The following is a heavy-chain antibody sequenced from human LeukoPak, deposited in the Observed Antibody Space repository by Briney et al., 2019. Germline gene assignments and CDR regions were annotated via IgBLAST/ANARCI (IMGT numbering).Heavy chain of an antibody. J-gene: IGHJ6*02. D-gene: IGHD6-13*01. V-gene: IGHV1-2*02. CDR1: GYTLTGYY. Sequence: ASVKVSCKASGYTLTGYYMHWVRQAPGQGLEWMGCINPNSGGTNPAQKFQGRVTMTRDTSISTAYMELSRLRSDDTAVYYCARDSPYSSSWYTPPGMDVWGQGTTVTVSS. CDR2: INPNSGGT. CDR3: ARDSPYSSSWYTPPGMDV.